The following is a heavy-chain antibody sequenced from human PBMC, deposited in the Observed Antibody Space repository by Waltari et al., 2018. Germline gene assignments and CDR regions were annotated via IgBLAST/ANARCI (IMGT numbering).Heavy chain of an antibody. CDR1: GGSISSYY. CDR3: ARVKYSSGWSYYYYGMDV. Sequence: QVQLQESGPGLVKPSETLSLTCTVSGGSISSYYWSWIRQPPGKGLEWIGYIYYSGRTNDNPALRSRVTISVDTSKNQFSLKLSSVTAADTAVYYCARVKYSSGWSYYYYGMDVWGQGTTVTVSS. D-gene: IGHD6-19*01. J-gene: IGHJ6*02. CDR2: IYYSGRT. V-gene: IGHV4-59*01.